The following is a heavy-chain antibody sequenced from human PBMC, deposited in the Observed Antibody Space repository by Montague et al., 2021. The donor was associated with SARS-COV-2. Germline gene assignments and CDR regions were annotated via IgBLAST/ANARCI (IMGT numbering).Heavy chain of an antibody. CDR2: IYSSGST. CDR3: ARHVSGSLTHFHH. J-gene: IGHJ1*01. CDR1: GGSLSSYY. V-gene: IGHV4-59*08. Sequence: SETLSLTCTVSGGSLSSYYWSWIRQPPGKGLKWIGYIYSSGSTNYNPSPKSRVTISVDTSKNQFSLNLSSVTAADTAVYYCARHVSGSLTHFHHWGQGSLVTVSS. D-gene: IGHD1-26*01.